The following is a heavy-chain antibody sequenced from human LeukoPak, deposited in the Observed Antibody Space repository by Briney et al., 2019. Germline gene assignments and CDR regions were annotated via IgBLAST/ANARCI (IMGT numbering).Heavy chain of an antibody. J-gene: IGHJ3*02. V-gene: IGHV4-4*07. CDR3: ARTPAYYYDSSGYYYAFDI. CDR2: IYTSGST. Sequence: SETLSLTCTVSGGSISSYYWSWIRQPAGKGLEWIGRIYTSGSTNYNPSLKSRVTMSVDPSKNQFSLKLSSVTAADTAVYYCARTPAYYYDSSGYYYAFDIWGQGTMVTVSS. CDR1: GGSISSYY. D-gene: IGHD3-22*01.